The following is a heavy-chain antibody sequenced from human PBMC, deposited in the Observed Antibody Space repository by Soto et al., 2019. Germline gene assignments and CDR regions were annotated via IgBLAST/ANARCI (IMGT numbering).Heavy chain of an antibody. D-gene: IGHD6-19*01. CDR3: AGRGGSGWWDIEY. J-gene: IGHJ4*02. Sequence: QVQLVESGGGVVQPGRSLRLSCTASGFTFSNYGMHWVRQAPGKGLEWMAAIWYDGGNKYYADSVKGRFTISRDNSKNTLYLKMNSLRAEDTAVYYCAGRGGSGWWDIEYWGQGTLVTVSS. CDR2: IWYDGGNK. V-gene: IGHV3-33*01. CDR1: GFTFSNYG.